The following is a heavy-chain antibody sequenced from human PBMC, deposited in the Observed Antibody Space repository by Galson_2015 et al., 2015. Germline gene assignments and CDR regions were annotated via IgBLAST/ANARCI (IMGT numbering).Heavy chain of an antibody. D-gene: IGHD5-24*01. J-gene: IGHJ4*02. CDR3: ARERDGYNPDY. CDR1: GHTFTGYY. CDR2: INPNSGGT. V-gene: IGHV1-2*06. Sequence: SVKVSCKASGHTFTGYYMHWVRQAPGQGLEWMGRINPNSGGTNYAQKFQGRVTMTRDTSISTAYMELSRLRSDDTAVYYCARERDGYNPDYWGQGTLVTVSP.